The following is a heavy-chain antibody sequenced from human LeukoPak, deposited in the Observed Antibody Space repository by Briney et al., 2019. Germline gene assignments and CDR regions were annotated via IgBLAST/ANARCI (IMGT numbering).Heavy chain of an antibody. D-gene: IGHD6-19*01. V-gene: IGHV4-34*01. CDR3: ARGFYSSGVGRSDY. J-gene: IGHJ4*02. CDR1: GGSFSGYY. CDR2: INHSGST. Sequence: PSETLSLTCAVYGGSFSGYYWSWIRQPPGKGLEWIGEINHSGSTNYNPSLKSRVTISVDTSKNQFSLKLSSETAADTAVYYCARGFYSSGVGRSDYWGQGTLVTVSS.